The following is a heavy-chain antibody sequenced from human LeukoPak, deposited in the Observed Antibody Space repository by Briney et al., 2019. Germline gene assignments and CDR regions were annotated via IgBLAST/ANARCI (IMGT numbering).Heavy chain of an antibody. CDR3: AKPRYSGYDFCFDY. V-gene: IGHV3-30*18. CDR2: ISYDGSNK. J-gene: IGHJ4*02. Sequence: GRSLRLSCAASGFTFSSYGMHWVRQAPGKGLEWVAVISYDGSNKYYADSVKGRFTISRDNSKNTLYLQMNGLRAEDTAVYYCAKPRYSGYDFCFDYWGQGTLVTVSS. D-gene: IGHD5-12*01. CDR1: GFTFSSYG.